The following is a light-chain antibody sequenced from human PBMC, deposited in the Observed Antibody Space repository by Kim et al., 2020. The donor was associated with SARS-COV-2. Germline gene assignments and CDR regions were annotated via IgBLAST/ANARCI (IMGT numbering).Light chain of an antibody. CDR2: YDS. CDR1: NIGRKS. V-gene: IGLV3-21*04. J-gene: IGLJ2*01. Sequence: SYELTQPPSVSVAPGKTARITCGGNNIGRKSVHWYQQKPGQAPVLVIYYDSDRPSGIPERFSGSNSGNTATLTISRVEAGDEADYYCQVWDSSSDHPRVVFGGGTQLTVL. CDR3: QVWDSSSDHPRVV.